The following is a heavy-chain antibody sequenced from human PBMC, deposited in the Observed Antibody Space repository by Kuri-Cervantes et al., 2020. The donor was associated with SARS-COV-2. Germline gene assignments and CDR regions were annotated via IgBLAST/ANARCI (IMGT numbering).Heavy chain of an antibody. CDR2: ISSSSSTI. D-gene: IGHD1-26*01. CDR3: ARGSIVGATYYFDY. CDR1: GFTFSSYS. V-gene: IGHV3-48*04. Sequence: GGSLRLSCAASGFTFSSYSMNWVRQAPGKGLEWVSYISSSSSTIYYADSVKGRFTISRDNAKNSLYLQMNSLRAEDTAVYYCARGSIVGATYYFDYWGQGTLVTVSS. J-gene: IGHJ4*02.